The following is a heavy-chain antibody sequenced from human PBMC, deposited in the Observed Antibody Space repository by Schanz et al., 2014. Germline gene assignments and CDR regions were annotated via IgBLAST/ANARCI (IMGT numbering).Heavy chain of an antibody. CDR2: FIPILDVG. J-gene: IGHJ3*02. V-gene: IGHV1-69*02. Sequence: QVQLVQSEAEVKKPGSSVKVSCKASRSTFSSYTISWVRQAREQGLEWVGRFIPILDVGNYAQQFQGRVTFTADKSTSTAYMELSSLRYEDTALYYCARGTMPGTFDIWGQGTMVTVSS. CDR3: ARGTMPGTFDI. D-gene: IGHD2-2*01. CDR1: RSTFSSYT.